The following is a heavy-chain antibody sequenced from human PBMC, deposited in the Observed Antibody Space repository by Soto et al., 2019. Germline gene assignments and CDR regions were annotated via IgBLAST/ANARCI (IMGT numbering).Heavy chain of an antibody. J-gene: IGHJ4*02. CDR3: ARDRGREYFDY. Sequence: ASVKVSCKASGYTFTSYGISWVRQAPGQGLEWMGWISAYNGNTNYAQKFQGRVTITADKSTSTAYMELSSLRSEDTAVYYCARDRGREYFDYWGQGTLVTVSS. V-gene: IGHV1-18*04. CDR1: GYTFTSYG. D-gene: IGHD2-15*01. CDR2: ISAYNGNT.